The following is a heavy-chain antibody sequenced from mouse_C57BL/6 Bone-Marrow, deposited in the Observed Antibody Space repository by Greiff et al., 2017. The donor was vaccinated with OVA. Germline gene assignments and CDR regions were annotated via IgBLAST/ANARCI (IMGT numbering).Heavy chain of an antibody. D-gene: IGHD1-1*01. V-gene: IGHV3-6*01. J-gene: IGHJ3*01. CDR2: ISYDGSN. CDR3: ARRGTTVVAPFAY. Sequence: DVQLQESGPGLVKPSQSLSLTCSVTGYSITSGYYWNWIRQFPGNQLEWMGYISYDGSNNYNPSLKNRISITRDTSKNQFFLKLNSVTTEDTATYYCARRGTTVVAPFAYWGQGTLVTVSA. CDR1: GYSITSGYY.